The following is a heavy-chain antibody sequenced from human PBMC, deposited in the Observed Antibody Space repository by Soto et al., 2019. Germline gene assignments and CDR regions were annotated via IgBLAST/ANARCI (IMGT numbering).Heavy chain of an antibody. Sequence: GSGPTVVNPTQTLTLTCTFSGFSLSTSGVGVGWIRQPPGKALEWLALIYWNDDKRYSPSLKSRLTITKDTSKNQVVLTMTNMDPVDTATYYCAHRLIVVDYYDSSGPFDYWGQGTLVTVSS. D-gene: IGHD3-22*01. CDR2: IYWNDDK. CDR1: GFSLSTSGVG. CDR3: AHRLIVVDYYDSSGPFDY. V-gene: IGHV2-5*01. J-gene: IGHJ4*02.